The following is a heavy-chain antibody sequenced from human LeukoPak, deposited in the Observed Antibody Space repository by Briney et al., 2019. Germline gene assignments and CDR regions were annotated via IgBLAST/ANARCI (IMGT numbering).Heavy chain of an antibody. V-gene: IGHV3-9*01. CDR2: ISWNSGSI. J-gene: IGHJ6*03. CDR1: GFTFDDYA. CDR3: AREPQYSSSSGAGYYYYYYMDV. Sequence: GRSLRLSCAASGFTFDDYAMHWVRQAPGKGLDWVSGISWNSGSIGYADSVKGRFTISRDNAKNSLYLQMNSLRAEDTALYYCAREPQYSSSSGAGYYYYYYMDVWGKGTTVTVSS. D-gene: IGHD6-6*01.